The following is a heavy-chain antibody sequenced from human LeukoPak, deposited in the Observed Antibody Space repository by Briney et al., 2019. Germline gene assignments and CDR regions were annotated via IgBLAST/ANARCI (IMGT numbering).Heavy chain of an antibody. CDR3: ARGASRDGYNAFDY. J-gene: IGHJ4*02. Sequence: ASVEVFCKASGYTFTGYHMSWVRQAPGQRLKWLGWINPNSGGTNYAQKFQGRVTMTRDTSISTAYMELSRLRSDDTAVYYCARGASRDGYNAFDYWGQGTLVTVSS. CDR2: INPNSGGT. D-gene: IGHD5-24*01. CDR1: GYTFTGYH. V-gene: IGHV1-2*02.